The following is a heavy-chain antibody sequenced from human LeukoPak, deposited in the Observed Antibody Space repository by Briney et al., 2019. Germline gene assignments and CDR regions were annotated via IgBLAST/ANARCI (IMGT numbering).Heavy chain of an antibody. CDR1: GGSISSYY. D-gene: IGHD3-22*01. CDR2: IYYSGST. V-gene: IGHV4-59*01. CDR3: ARVVDSSGYYYYYYMDV. Sequence: PSETLSLTCTVSGGSISSYYWSWIRQPPGKGLGWIGYIYYSGSTNYNPSLKSRVTISVDTSKNQFSLKLSSVTAADTAVYYCARVVDSSGYYYYYYMDVWGKGTTVTVSS. J-gene: IGHJ6*03.